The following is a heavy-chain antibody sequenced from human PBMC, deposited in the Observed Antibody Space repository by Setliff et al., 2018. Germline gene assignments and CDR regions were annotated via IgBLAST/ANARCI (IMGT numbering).Heavy chain of an antibody. D-gene: IGHD5-12*01. CDR3: ARGYSGSDYLKPFDY. CDR1: GGSISSSSYY. V-gene: IGHV4-39*01. CDR2: IYYSGST. J-gene: IGHJ4*02. Sequence: SETLSLTCTVSGGSISSSSYYWGWIRQPPGKGLEWIGSIYYSGSTYYNPSLKSRVTISVDTSKNQFSLKLSSVTAADTAVYYCARGYSGSDYLKPFDYWGQGTLVTVSS.